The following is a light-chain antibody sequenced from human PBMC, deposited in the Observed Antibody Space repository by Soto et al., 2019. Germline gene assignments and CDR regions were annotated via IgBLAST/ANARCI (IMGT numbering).Light chain of an antibody. CDR2: GNI. Sequence: QSVLTQPPSVSGAPGQRVTISCTGNSSNIGAGYDVHWYQQFPRTAPKLLIYGNINRRSGVPGRFSGSKSGTSASLAITGLQAEDEADYYCQSYDRSLSGAVFGGGTKLTVL. J-gene: IGLJ3*02. V-gene: IGLV1-40*01. CDR3: QSYDRSLSGAV. CDR1: SSNIGAGYD.